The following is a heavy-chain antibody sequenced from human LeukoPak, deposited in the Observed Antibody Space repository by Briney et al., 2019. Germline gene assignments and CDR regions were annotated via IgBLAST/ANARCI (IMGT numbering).Heavy chain of an antibody. CDR1: GFTFNNYA. V-gene: IGHV3-21*01. D-gene: IGHD1-1*01. J-gene: IGHJ4*02. Sequence: GGSLRLSCAASGFTFNNYAMNWVRQAPGKGLEWVSSISSSSSYIYYADSVKGRFTISRDNAKNSLYLQMNSLRAEDTAVYYCARDARRLEPAFDYWGQGTLVTVSS. CDR3: ARDARRLEPAFDY. CDR2: ISSSSSYI.